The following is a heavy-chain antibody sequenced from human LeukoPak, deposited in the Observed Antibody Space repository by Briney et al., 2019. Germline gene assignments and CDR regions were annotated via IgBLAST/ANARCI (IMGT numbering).Heavy chain of an antibody. CDR1: GGSFSGYY. J-gene: IGHJ6*03. V-gene: IGHV4-34*01. D-gene: IGHD3-10*01. CDR2: INHSGST. CDR3: ARHRRMVRGVTPHYYYMDV. Sequence: SETLSLTCAVYGGSFSGYYWSWIRQPPGKGLEWIGEINHSGSTNYNPSLKSRVTISVDTSKNQFSLKLSSVTAADTAVYYCARHRRMVRGVTPHYYYMDVWGKGITVTISS.